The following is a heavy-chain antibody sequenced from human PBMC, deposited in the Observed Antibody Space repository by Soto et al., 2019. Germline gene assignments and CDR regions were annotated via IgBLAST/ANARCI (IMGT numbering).Heavy chain of an antibody. J-gene: IGHJ4*02. CDR3: ARDLSGLVVPWLPPTGNFDY. D-gene: IGHD6-19*01. CDR2: ISYDGSNK. Sequence: GGSLRLSCAASGFTFSSYAMHWVRQAPGKGLEWVAVISYDGSNKYYADSVKGRFTISRDNSKNTLYLQMNSLRAEDTAVYYCARDLSGLVVPWLPPTGNFDYWGQGTLVTVSS. CDR1: GFTFSSYA. V-gene: IGHV3-30-3*01.